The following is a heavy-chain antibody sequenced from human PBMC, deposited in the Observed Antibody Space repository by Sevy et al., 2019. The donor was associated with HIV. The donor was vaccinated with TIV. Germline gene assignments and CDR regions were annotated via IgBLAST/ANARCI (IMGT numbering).Heavy chain of an antibody. CDR1: GYTFTSYG. CDR2: ISAYNGNT. J-gene: IGHJ5*02. D-gene: IGHD2-15*01. V-gene: IGHV1-18*01. CDR3: ARDFRGYCSGGSCAPLYNWFDP. Sequence: ASVKVSCKASGYTFTSYGISCVRQAPGQGLEWMGWISAYNGNTNYAQKLQGRVTMTTDTSTSTAYMELRSLRSDDTAVYYCARDFRGYCSGGSCAPLYNWFDPWGQGTLVTVSS.